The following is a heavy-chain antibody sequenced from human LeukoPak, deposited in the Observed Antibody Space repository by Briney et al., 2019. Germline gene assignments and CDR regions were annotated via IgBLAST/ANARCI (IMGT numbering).Heavy chain of an antibody. D-gene: IGHD3-10*01. CDR1: GFTFSSYG. V-gene: IGHV3-30*18. CDR3: AKRYGSGSGDYYGMDV. CDR2: ISYDGSNK. J-gene: IGHJ6*02. Sequence: GRSLRLSCAASGFTFSSYGMHWVRQAPGKGLEWVAVISYDGSNKYYADSVKGRFTISRDNSKNTLYLQMNSLRAEDTAVYYCAKRYGSGSGDYYGMDVWGQGTTVTVSS.